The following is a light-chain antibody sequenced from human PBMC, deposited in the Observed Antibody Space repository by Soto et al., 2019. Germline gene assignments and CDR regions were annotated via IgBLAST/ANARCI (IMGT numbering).Light chain of an antibody. CDR1: HTISSSY. CDR3: QQYVTSSPRT. CDR2: GIS. V-gene: IGKV3-20*01. J-gene: IGKJ1*01. Sequence: EIVLTQSPGTLSLSPGERATLSCRASHTISSSYLAWYQQKPGQAPRLLMYGISRRATGIPDRFSGSGSGTDFTLTITRLEPEDFAVYYCQQYVTSSPRTLGQGTTVDIK.